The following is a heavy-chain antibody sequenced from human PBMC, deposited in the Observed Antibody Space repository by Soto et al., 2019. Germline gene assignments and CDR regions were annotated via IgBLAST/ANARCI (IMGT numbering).Heavy chain of an antibody. CDR1: GYTFTIYG. CDR2: ISGYDGKT. V-gene: IGHV1-18*01. J-gene: IGHJ4*02. Sequence: QVQLVQSGAEVKKPGASVKVSCKASGYTFTIYGITWVRQAPGQGLEWVGWISGYDGKTNYAQKYQDRVTMTTDTSTTTAYMALRSPRADDTAVYYLARGLPSDYWGQGTLVTVSS. D-gene: IGHD5-12*01. CDR3: ARGLPSDY.